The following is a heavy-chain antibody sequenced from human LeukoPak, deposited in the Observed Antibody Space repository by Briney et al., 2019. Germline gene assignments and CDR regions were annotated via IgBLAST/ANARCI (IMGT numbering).Heavy chain of an antibody. J-gene: IGHJ4*02. CDR1: GGSFGRYA. D-gene: IGHD5-18*01. Sequence: ASVKVSCKAPGGSFGRYAISWVRQAPGQGLEWMGGIVPILGTANYAQKFQGRVTITADDSMGTAYMELTSLRSADTAVYYCARSQGYSYGSSYWGQGTLVTVSS. CDR2: IVPILGTA. CDR3: ARSQGYSYGSSY. V-gene: IGHV1-69*13.